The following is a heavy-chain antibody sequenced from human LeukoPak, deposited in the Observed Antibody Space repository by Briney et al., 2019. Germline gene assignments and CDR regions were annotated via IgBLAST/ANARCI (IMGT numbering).Heavy chain of an antibody. CDR1: GITFSADW. D-gene: IGHD3-9*01. CDR3: ARNFDSNWFDP. Sequence: GGSLRLSCAASGITFSADWMAWVRQAPGKGLEWVANMKQDGSEMHYVDSVKGRFTISRDNAKNSLYLQMNTLRPEDTAVYYCARNFDSNWFDPWGQETPVTVSS. CDR2: MKQDGSEM. J-gene: IGHJ5*02. V-gene: IGHV3-7*01.